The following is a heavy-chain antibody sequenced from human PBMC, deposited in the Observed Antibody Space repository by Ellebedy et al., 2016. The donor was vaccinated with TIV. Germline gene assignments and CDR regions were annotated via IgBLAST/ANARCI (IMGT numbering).Heavy chain of an antibody. V-gene: IGHV4-61*01. J-gene: IGHJ4*02. CDR3: ASAKRYSSWYD. CDR1: GGSVSSGSYY. Sequence: SETLSLXCTVSGGSVSSGSYYWSWIRQPPGKGLEWIGYIYYSGSTNYNPSHKSRVTISVDTSKNQFSLKLSSVTAADTAVYYCASAKRYSSWYDWGQGTLVTVSS. D-gene: IGHD6-13*01. CDR2: IYYSGST.